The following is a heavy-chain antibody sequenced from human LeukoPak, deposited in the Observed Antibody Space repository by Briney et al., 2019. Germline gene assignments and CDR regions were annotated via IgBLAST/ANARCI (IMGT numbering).Heavy chain of an antibody. Sequence: GGSLRLSCAASGFTFSNYAMTWVRQAPGKGLECVSVISGSGDATNYADSVKGRFTISRDNSKSTLYVQMNSLRAEDTAVYYCAKSTAFYLDSWGQGTLVTVSS. CDR3: AKSTAFYLDS. D-gene: IGHD3-3*02. J-gene: IGHJ4*02. CDR1: GFTFSNYA. V-gene: IGHV3-23*01. CDR2: ISGSGDAT.